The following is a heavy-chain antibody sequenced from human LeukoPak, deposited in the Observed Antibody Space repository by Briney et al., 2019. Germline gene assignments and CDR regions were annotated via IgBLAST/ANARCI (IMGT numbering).Heavy chain of an antibody. D-gene: IGHD5-18*01. J-gene: IGHJ4*02. CDR1: GFTFSSYA. CDR2: ISGSGDST. CDR3: AKDQRIYGYDSVK. V-gene: IGHV3-23*01. Sequence: GGSLRLSCAASGFTFSSYAMSWVRQAPGKGLEWVSAISGSGDSTYYADSVKGRFTISRDNSKNTLYLQMNSLRVEDTAVYYCAKDQRIYGYDSVKWGQGTLVTVSS.